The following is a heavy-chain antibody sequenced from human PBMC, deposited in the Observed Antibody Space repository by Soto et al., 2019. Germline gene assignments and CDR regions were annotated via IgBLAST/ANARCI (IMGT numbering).Heavy chain of an antibody. Sequence: EVQLVESGGGLVQPGGSLRLSCAASGFTFSSYWMHWVRQAPGKGLVWVSRINSDGSSTSYADSVKGRFTISRDNDKDTLYLQMNSLRVEDTAVYYCGRAEAAAGVDYWGQGTLVTVSS. J-gene: IGHJ4*02. CDR3: GRAEAAAGVDY. CDR1: GFTFSSYW. D-gene: IGHD6-13*01. CDR2: INSDGSST. V-gene: IGHV3-74*01.